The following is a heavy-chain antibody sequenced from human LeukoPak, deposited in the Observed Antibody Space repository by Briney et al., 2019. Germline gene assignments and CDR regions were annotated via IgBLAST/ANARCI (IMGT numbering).Heavy chain of an antibody. J-gene: IGHJ4*02. CDR1: GFTLSSYS. D-gene: IGHD1-26*01. V-gene: IGHV3-23*01. CDR2: ISGSGGST. Sequence: GGSLRLSCAASGFTLSSYSMTWVRQAPGKGLEWVSAISGSGGSTYYADSVKGRFTISRDSSKNTLYLQMNSLRAEDTAVYYCAKFGSSAIYWGQGTLVTVSS. CDR3: AKFGSSAIY.